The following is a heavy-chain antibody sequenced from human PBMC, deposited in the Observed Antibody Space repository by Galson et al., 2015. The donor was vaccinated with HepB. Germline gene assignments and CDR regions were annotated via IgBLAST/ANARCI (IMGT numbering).Heavy chain of an antibody. D-gene: IGHD3-10*01. CDR2: ISAYNGNT. CDR3: ARDGPYYYGSGSYYHSY. Sequence: SVKVSCKASGYTFTSYGISWVRQAPGQGLEWMGWISAYNGNTNYAQKLQGRVTMTTDTSTSTAYMELRSLRSDDTAVYYCARDGPYYYGSGSYYHSYWGQGTLVTVSS. V-gene: IGHV1-18*01. CDR1: GYTFTSYG. J-gene: IGHJ4*02.